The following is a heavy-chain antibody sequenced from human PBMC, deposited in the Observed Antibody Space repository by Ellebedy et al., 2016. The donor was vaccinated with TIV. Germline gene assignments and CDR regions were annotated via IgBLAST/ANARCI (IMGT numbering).Heavy chain of an antibody. CDR1: GGSISSYY. CDR2: IYYSGST. CDR3: ARHNSGYVDY. V-gene: IGHV4-59*08. D-gene: IGHD2/OR15-2a*01. J-gene: IGHJ4*02. Sequence: MPSETLSLTWTVSGGSISSYYWSWIRQPPGKGLEWIGYIYYSGSTNYNPSLKSRVTISVDTSKNQFSLKLSSVTAADTAVYYCARHNSGYVDYWGQGTLVTVSS.